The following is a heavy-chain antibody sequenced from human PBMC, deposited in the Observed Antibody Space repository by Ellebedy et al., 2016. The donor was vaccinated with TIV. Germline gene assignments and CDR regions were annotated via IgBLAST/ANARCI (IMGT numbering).Heavy chain of an antibody. CDR2: IYSGGVT. J-gene: IGHJ4*02. V-gene: IGHV3-53*01. CDR1: GFTVRNNY. D-gene: IGHD3-10*01. CDR3: ARSPYDSWFH. Sequence: PGGSLRLSCAASGFTVRNNYMSWVRQAPGKGLEWVSVIYSGGVTVYADSVKGRFTISRDNSKNTVYLQMNSLRVEDTAMYYCARSPYDSWFHWGQGTLVTVSS.